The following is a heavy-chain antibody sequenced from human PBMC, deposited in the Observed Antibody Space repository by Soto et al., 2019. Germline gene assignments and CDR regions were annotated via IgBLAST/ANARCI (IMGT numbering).Heavy chain of an antibody. CDR1: GASISNYY. CDR3: ARVGVLLPVASINFYEFGVEV. J-gene: IGHJ6*01. CDR2: VYYSGNT. D-gene: IGHD3-10*01. Sequence: QVQLQESGPGLVKPSETLSLTCSVSGASISNYYWSWVRQPPGKGLEWIGYVYYSGNTDYNPSLNRPVTISLDTSKNQLSLKLSSVTAADTAVYFCARVGVLLPVASINFYEFGVEVWGQGTKVTVSS. V-gene: IGHV4-59*01.